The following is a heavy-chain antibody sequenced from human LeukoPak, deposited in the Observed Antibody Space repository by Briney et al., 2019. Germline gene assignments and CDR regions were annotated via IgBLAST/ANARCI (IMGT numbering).Heavy chain of an antibody. J-gene: IGHJ4*02. CDR1: GYSFTTYA. CDR2: INPDKGDS. Sequence: GASVKVSCEASGYSFTTYATHWVRQAPGQRLEWMGWINPDKGDSKYSQNFQGRITVTRDTSASTTYMELSSLVSEDTAVYYCASRLKGSYGNSFDYWGQGTLVTVSS. CDR3: ASRLKGSYGNSFDY. D-gene: IGHD4-17*01. V-gene: IGHV1-3*01.